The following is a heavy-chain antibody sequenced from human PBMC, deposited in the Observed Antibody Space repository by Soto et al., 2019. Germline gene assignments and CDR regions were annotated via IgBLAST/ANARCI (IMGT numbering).Heavy chain of an antibody. V-gene: IGHV4-31*03. Sequence: PSATLSLTCTVSGGSISSSSYYWGWIRQHPGKGLEWIGYIYYSGSTYYNPSLKSRVTISVDTSKNQFSLKLSSVTAADTAVYYCAREVGGMDVWGQGTTVTVSS. CDR3: AREVGGMDV. J-gene: IGHJ6*02. CDR2: IYYSGST. D-gene: IGHD2-15*01. CDR1: GGSISSSSYY.